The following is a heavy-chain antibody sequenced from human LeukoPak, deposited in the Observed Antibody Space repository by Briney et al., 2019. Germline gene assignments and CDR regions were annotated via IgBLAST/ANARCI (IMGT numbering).Heavy chain of an antibody. CDR3: ARGRYKLYGDYVRETWFDP. D-gene: IGHD4-17*01. J-gene: IGHJ5*02. CDR1: GGSISSGGYS. V-gene: IGHV4-30-4*07. Sequence: MTSETLSLTCAVSGGSISSGGYSWSWIRQPPGKGLEWIGYIYYSGSTYYNPSLKSRVTISVDTSKNQFSLKLSSVTDADTAVYYCARGRYKLYGDYVRETWFDPWGQGTLVTVYS. CDR2: IYYSGST.